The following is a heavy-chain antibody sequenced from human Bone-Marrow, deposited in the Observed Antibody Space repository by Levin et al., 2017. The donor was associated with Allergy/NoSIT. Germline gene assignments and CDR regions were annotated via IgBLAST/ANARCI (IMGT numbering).Heavy chain of an antibody. CDR1: GGSISSSSYY. CDR3: ARHRSQQLGPDY. Sequence: PGGSLRLSCTVSGGSISSSSYYWGWIRQPPGKGLEWIGSIYYSGSTYYNPSLKSRVTISVDTSKNQFSLKLSSVTAADTAVYYCARHRSQQLGPDYWGQGTLVTVSS. J-gene: IGHJ4*02. CDR2: IYYSGST. D-gene: IGHD6-13*01. V-gene: IGHV4-39*01.